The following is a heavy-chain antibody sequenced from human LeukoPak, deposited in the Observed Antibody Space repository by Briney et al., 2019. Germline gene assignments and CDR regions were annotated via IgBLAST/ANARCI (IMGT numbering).Heavy chain of an antibody. V-gene: IGHV3-30*04. CDR2: IAYDGSST. D-gene: IGHD2-21*02. CDR1: GFTFSNYA. CDR3: ARGASTAAKYGMDV. J-gene: IGHJ6*02. Sequence: GGSLRLSCAASGFTFSNYAIHCVRQAPGKGLEWVAVIAYDGSSTVYADSVKGRFTISRDNSKNTLYLQLNSLRTEDTAVYYCARGASTAAKYGMDVWGRGTAVTVSS.